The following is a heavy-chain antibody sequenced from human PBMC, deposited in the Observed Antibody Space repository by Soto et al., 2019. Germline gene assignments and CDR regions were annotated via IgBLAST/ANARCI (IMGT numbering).Heavy chain of an antibody. D-gene: IGHD3-16*01. CDR3: ARWGTTGGLDV. Sequence: QVQLVESGGGVVQPGTSLRVSCVGSGFTFRSYVIHWVRQAPGKGLEWVALTSYDGSDKYYGDSVRGRFTISRDSSRNTVDLQMDSLRLEDTALYYCARWGTTGGLDVWGQGTLVS. CDR1: GFTFRSYV. CDR2: TSYDGSDK. V-gene: IGHV3-33*05. J-gene: IGHJ1*01.